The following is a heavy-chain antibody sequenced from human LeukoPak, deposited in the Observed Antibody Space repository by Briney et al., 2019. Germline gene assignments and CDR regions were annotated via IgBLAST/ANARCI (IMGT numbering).Heavy chain of an antibody. CDR3: ARQLTRITMVRGTSRYFDY. Sequence: PSETLSLTCTVSGGSISSYYWSWIRQPPGKGLEWIGYIYYSGSTNYNPSLKSRVTISVDTSKNQFSLKLSSVTAAYTAVYYCARQLTRITMVRGTSRYFDYWGQGTLVTVSS. J-gene: IGHJ4*02. CDR1: GGSISSYY. V-gene: IGHV4-59*08. D-gene: IGHD3-10*01. CDR2: IYYSGST.